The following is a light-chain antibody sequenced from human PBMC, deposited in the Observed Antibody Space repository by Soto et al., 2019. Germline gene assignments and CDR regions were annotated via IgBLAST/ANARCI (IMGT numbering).Light chain of an antibody. J-gene: IGLJ3*02. V-gene: IGLV2-8*01. CDR3: TSYAGSSNWV. Sequence: QSVLTQPPSASGSPGQSVTISCTGTSSDVGGYNYVSWYQQHPGKAPKFMIYEVSKRPSGVPDRFPGSKSGNTASLTVSGLQAEDEADYYCTSYAGSSNWVFGGGTKLTVL. CDR2: EVS. CDR1: SSDVGGYNY.